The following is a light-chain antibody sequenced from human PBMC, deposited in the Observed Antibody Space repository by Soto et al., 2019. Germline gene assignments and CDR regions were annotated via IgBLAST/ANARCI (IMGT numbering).Light chain of an antibody. J-gene: IGLJ2*01. CDR1: SSNIGAGSD. CDR2: ANR. V-gene: IGLV1-40*03. Sequence: QAVVTQPPSVSGAPGQRVTISCTGNSSNIGAGSDVHWYQQLPGTAPKLLIYANRNRPSGVPDRFSGSKSGASASLAITGLQAEDEADYYCQSYDSSLSGLLFGGGTELTVL. CDR3: QSYDSSLSGLL.